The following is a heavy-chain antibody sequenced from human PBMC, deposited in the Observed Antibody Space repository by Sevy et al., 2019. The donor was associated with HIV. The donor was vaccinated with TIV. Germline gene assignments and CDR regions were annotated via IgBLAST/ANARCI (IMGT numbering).Heavy chain of an antibody. D-gene: IGHD3-22*01. CDR3: ATTKDYYDSSGSPFDY. V-gene: IGHV1-24*01. CDR1: GYTLSQLS. Sequence: ASVKVSCKVSGYTLSQLSLHWVRPAPGKGLEWMGSFEPEDAETIYAQKFQGRVTMTEDRSTDRACKELSSLRSEDTAVYFCATTKDYYDSSGSPFDYWGQGTLVTVSS. CDR2: FEPEDAET. J-gene: IGHJ4*02.